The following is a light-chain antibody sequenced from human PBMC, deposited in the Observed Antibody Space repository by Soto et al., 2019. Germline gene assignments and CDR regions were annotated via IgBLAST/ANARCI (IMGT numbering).Light chain of an antibody. CDR1: SSDVGGYNY. CDR3: TSYTSSDTYV. CDR2: EVS. Sequence: QSPLAQPASVSGSRGQSITISCTGTSSDVGGYNYVSWYQQHPGKAPKFMIYEVSNRPSGVSNRFSGSKSGNTASLTVSGLQAEDEADYYCTSYTSSDTYVFGSGTKVTVL. J-gene: IGLJ1*01. V-gene: IGLV2-14*01.